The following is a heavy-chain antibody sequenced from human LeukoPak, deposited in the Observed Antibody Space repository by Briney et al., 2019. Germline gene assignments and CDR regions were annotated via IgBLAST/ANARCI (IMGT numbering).Heavy chain of an antibody. D-gene: IGHD5-12*01. V-gene: IGHV1-18*01. CDR3: AGPVATSYTLDY. Sequence: GASVTVSFKASGYTFTNYGISWVRQAPGQGREWMGWISAYNGNTNYAQKLQGRVTITTDTSTSTAYMELRSLRSDDTAVYYCAGPVATSYTLDYWGQGTLVAVSS. J-gene: IGHJ4*02. CDR1: GYTFTNYG. CDR2: ISAYNGNT.